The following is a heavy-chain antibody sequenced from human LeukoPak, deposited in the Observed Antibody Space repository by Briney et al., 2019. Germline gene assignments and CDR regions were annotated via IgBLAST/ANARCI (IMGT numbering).Heavy chain of an antibody. J-gene: IGHJ6*02. D-gene: IGHD2-15*01. V-gene: IGHV1-18*01. CDR1: GYTFTSYG. Sequence: GASVKVSCKASGYTFTSYGISWVRQAPGQGLEWMGWISAYNGNTNYAQKLQGRVTMTTDTSTSTAYMELRSLRSDDTAVYYCARDCCSGGSCCTYYYYGMDVWGQGTTVTVSS. CDR2: ISAYNGNT. CDR3: ARDCCSGGSCCTYYYYGMDV.